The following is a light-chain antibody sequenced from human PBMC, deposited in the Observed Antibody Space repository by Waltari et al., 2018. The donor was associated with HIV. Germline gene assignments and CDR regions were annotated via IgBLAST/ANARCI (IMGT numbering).Light chain of an antibody. CDR1: SCEIGGYKY. V-gene: IGLV2-14*01. CDR3: SSYTTSSTWV. CDR2: EVS. Sequence: QSALTQPASVSWSPGQPNTIPCPGTSCEIGGYKYLSWYQQQPGKAPKRMISEVSNRPSGVSNRFSGSKSGNTASLTISGLQAEDEADYYCSSYTTSSTWVFGGGTKLTVL. J-gene: IGLJ3*02.